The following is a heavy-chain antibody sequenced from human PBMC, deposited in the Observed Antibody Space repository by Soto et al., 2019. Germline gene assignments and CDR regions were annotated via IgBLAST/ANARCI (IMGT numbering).Heavy chain of an antibody. D-gene: IGHD1-1*01. CDR3: ARAPTGTTLFYYYMDV. Sequence: TETLALTCAVYDGSFSGYYWSWIRQPPGKGLEWIGEINHSGSTNYNPSLKSRVTISVDTSKNQFSLKLSSVTAADTAVYYCARAPTGTTLFYYYMDVWGKGTTVTVSS. J-gene: IGHJ6*03. CDR2: INHSGST. CDR1: DGSFSGYY. V-gene: IGHV4-34*01.